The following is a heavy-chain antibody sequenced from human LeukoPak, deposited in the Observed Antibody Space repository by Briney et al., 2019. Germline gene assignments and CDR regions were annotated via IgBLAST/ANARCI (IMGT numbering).Heavy chain of an antibody. J-gene: IGHJ6*02. CDR1: GFTFSSYA. V-gene: IGHV3-23*01. CDR3: AKARGHYYYYGMDV. Sequence: GGSLRLSCAASGFTFSSYAMSWVRQAPGKGLEWVSAISGSGGSTYYADSVKGRFTISRDNSKNTLYLQMNSLRAEDTAVYYCAKARGHYYYYGMDVWGQGTLVTVSS. CDR2: ISGSGGST.